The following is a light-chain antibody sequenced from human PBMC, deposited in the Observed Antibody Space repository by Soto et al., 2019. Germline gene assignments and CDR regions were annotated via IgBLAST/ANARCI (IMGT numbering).Light chain of an antibody. CDR2: ADN. V-gene: IGLV1-44*01. Sequence: QSVLTQPPSVSGTPGQRVTISCYGSSSNIGTNIVTWYQQFPGTAPKLLIYADNQRPSGVPERFSGSKSGTSDSLAISGLQSEDEADYFCSVWDETLNGWRVFGTGTKVTVL. CDR1: SSNIGTNI. CDR3: SVWDETLNGWRV. J-gene: IGLJ1*01.